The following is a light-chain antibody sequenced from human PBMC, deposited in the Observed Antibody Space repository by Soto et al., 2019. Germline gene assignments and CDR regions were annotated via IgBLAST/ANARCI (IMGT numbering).Light chain of an antibody. J-gene: IGKJ5*01. Sequence: DIQMTQSPSSLSSSVLYIFAMTCQASQDINKNLIWYQQKPGKAPKLLIYDASDLETGVPSRFSGSGSGTGFTFTISSLQPEDFATYYCQQYESLPLTFGQGTRLE. CDR1: QDINKN. CDR3: QQYESLPLT. CDR2: DAS. V-gene: IGKV1-33*01.